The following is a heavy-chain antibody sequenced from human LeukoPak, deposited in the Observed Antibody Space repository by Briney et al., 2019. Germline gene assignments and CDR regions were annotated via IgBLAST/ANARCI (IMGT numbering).Heavy chain of an antibody. Sequence: SQTLSLTCTVSGYSISSGYYWGWIRQPPGKGLEWIGSIYHSGSTYYNPSLKSRVTISVDTSKNQFSLKLSSVTAADTAVYYCARLGITTIASSSPPDYWGQGTLVTVSS. V-gene: IGHV4-38-2*02. J-gene: IGHJ4*02. CDR2: IYHSGST. CDR3: ARLGITTIASSSPPDY. D-gene: IGHD3-22*01. CDR1: GYSISSGYY.